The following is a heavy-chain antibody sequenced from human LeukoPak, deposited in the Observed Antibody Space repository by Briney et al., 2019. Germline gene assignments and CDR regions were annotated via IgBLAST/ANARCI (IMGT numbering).Heavy chain of an antibody. V-gene: IGHV1-46*01. CDR2: INPSGGST. CDR3: ARGGLLVVASFGYYGMDV. Sequence: GASVKVSCKASGYTFTSCYMHWVRQAPGQGLEWMGIINPSGGSTSYAQKFQGRVTMTRDTSTSTVYMELSSPRSEDTAVYYCARGGLLVVASFGYYGMDVWGQGTTVTVSS. J-gene: IGHJ6*02. D-gene: IGHD2-8*02. CDR1: GYTFTSCY.